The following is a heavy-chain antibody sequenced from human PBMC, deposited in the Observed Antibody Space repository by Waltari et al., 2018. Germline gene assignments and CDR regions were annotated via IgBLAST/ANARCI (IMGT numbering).Heavy chain of an antibody. CDR3: ATYCRSTGCDTRFDY. CDR2: IKEDGNEK. V-gene: IGHV3-7*01. D-gene: IGHD2-2*01. CDR1: GFTFSSYW. J-gene: IGHJ4*02. Sequence: EVQLVESGGGLVQPGGSLRLSCTASGFTFSSYWMSWVRQAPGKGLEWVASIKEDGNEKLYVDSVKGRFTISRDNAKNSLYLQMNSLRAEDTAVYYCATYCRSTGCDTRFDYWGQGTLVTVSS.